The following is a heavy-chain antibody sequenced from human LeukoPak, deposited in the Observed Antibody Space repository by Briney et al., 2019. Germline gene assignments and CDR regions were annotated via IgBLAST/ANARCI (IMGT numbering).Heavy chain of an antibody. CDR2: ISPTGSTT. CDR3: ARGPNSNWSGLDF. Sequence: GGSLRLSCTASGFSFSGHWMHWARQLPGKGLVWVSRISPTGSTTSYADSVKGRFTVSRDNAKNTPYLQVNNLRAEDTAVYYCARGPNSNWSGLDFWGQGTLLTVSS. D-gene: IGHD6-6*01. J-gene: IGHJ4*02. CDR1: GFSFSGHW. V-gene: IGHV3-74*01.